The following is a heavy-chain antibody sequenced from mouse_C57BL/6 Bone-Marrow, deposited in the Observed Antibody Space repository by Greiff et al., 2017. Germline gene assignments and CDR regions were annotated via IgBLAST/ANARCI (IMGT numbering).Heavy chain of an antibody. CDR2: SRNKANDYTT. J-gene: IGHJ2*01. CDR3: ARDLGGGYFDY. Sequence: EVKLMESGGGLVQSGRSLRLSCATSGFTFSDFYMDWVRQAPGKGLEWIAASRNKANDYTTEYSASVKGRFIVSRDTSQSILYLQMNALRAEDTAIYYCARDLGGGYFDYWGQGTTLTVSS. V-gene: IGHV7-1*01. CDR1: GFTFSDFY.